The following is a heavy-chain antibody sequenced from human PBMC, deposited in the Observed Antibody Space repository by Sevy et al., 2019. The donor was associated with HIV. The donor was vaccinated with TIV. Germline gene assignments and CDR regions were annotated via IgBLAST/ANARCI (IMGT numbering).Heavy chain of an antibody. V-gene: IGHV3-49*04. J-gene: IGHJ4*02. CDR1: GFIFGDYA. CDR2: LKHRAYGGTL. D-gene: IGHD1-1*01. Sequence: GGSLRLSCTASGFIFGDYAMSWVRQAPGKGLEWVAFLKHRAYGGTLDYAASVKGRFTISRDDSKSVAHLQMNDLKNEDTAIYYCRRWKGAQSIFDYWGQGALVTVSS. CDR3: RRWKGAQSIFDY.